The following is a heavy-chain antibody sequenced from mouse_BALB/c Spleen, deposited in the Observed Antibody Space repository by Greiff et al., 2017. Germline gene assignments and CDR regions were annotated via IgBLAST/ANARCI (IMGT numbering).Heavy chain of an antibody. D-gene: IGHD2-2*01. J-gene: IGHJ1*01. Sequence: EVKLMESGGGLVKPGGSLKLSCAASGFTFSSYAMSWVRQTPEKRLEWVASISSGGSTYYPDSVKGRFTISRDNARNILYLQMSSLRSEDTAMYYCARGGYRWYFDVWGAGTTVTVSS. V-gene: IGHV5-6-5*01. CDR1: GFTFSSYA. CDR3: ARGGYRWYFDV. CDR2: ISSGGST.